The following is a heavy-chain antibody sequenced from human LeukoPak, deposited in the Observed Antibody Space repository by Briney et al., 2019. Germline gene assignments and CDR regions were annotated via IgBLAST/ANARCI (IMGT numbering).Heavy chain of an antibody. CDR3: TRASSGWYVAHYDAFDI. Sequence: GGSLRLSCTASGFTFGDYAMSWFRQAPGKGLEWVGFIRSKAYGGTTEYAASVKGRFTISRDDSKSIAYLQMNSLKTEDTAAYYCTRASSGWYVAHYDAFDIWGQGTMVTVSS. CDR2: IRSKAYGGTT. D-gene: IGHD6-19*01. J-gene: IGHJ3*02. V-gene: IGHV3-49*03. CDR1: GFTFGDYA.